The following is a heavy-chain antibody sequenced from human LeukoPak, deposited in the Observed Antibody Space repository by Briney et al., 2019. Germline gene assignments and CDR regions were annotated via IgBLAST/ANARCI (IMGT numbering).Heavy chain of an antibody. CDR1: GASVSSASY. CDR3: ARYKYSSSFIDY. Sequence: SETLSLTCTVSGASVSSASYWTWIRQPPGKGLEWIGYIYYSGSTNYNPSLKSRVTISVDTSKNQFSLKLSSVTAADTAVYYCARYKYSSSFIDYWGQGTLVTVSS. CDR2: IYYSGST. J-gene: IGHJ4*02. V-gene: IGHV4-61*01. D-gene: IGHD6-13*01.